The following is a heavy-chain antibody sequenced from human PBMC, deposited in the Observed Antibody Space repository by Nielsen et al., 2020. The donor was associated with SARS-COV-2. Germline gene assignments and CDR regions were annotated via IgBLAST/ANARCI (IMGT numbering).Heavy chain of an antibody. CDR3: AARDYYGSTAVAF. Sequence: SETLSLTCTVSGGSISSGDYYWSWIRQPPGKGLEWIGYIYYSGSTYYNPSLKSRVTISVDTSKNQFSLKLSSVTAADTAVYFCAARDYYGSTAVAFWGQGTLVTVSS. D-gene: IGHD3-10*01. V-gene: IGHV4-30-4*01. CDR1: GGSISSGDYY. CDR2: IYYSGST. J-gene: IGHJ4*02.